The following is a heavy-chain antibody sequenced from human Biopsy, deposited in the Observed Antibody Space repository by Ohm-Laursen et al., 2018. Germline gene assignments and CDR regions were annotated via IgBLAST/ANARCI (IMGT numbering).Heavy chain of an antibody. CDR2: INPTGGTT. D-gene: IGHD2-8*02. V-gene: IGHV1-46*01. Sequence: ASVKVSCKASGYSFTKYYINWVRQAPGQGLEWMGIINPTGGTTSYAEKCQGRVTLTRDTSTGTVYLELNSLIYEDTALYYCARDETGASVFGPYYYGMDVWGQGTTVTVSS. CDR3: ARDETGASVFGPYYYGMDV. CDR1: GYSFTKYY. J-gene: IGHJ6*02.